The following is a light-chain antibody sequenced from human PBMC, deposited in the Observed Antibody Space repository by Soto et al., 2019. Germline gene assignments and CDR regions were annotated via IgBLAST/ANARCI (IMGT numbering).Light chain of an antibody. V-gene: IGLV2-14*03. J-gene: IGLJ1*01. CDR2: DVA. Sequence: QSALTQPASVSDSPAQSITISCTGTSSDVGGSNFVSWYQQHPGKPPKLIIYDVANRPSGVSNRFSGSKSGSTASLIISRLQTEDEADYYCVSYTSSTTYVFGTGTKV. CDR1: SSDVGGSNF. CDR3: VSYTSSTTYV.